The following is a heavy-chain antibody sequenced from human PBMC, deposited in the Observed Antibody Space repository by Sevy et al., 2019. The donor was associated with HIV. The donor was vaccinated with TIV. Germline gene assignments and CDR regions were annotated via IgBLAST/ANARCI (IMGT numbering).Heavy chain of an antibody. J-gene: IGHJ4*02. CDR2: INSDGSST. CDR3: ALGVITIGVDY. V-gene: IGHV3-74*01. Sequence: GGSLRLSCAASGFTFSTYPMNWVRQAPGKGLVWVSRINSDGSSTRYSDSVKGRFTISRDNAKNTLYLQMNSLRAEDTAVYYCALGVITIGVDYWGQGTLVTVSS. CDR1: GFTFSTYP. D-gene: IGHD3-3*01.